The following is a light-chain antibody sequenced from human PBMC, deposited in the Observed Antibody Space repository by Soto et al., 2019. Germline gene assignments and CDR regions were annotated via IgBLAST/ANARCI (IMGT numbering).Light chain of an antibody. V-gene: IGKV1D-16*01. Sequence: DLQMTQSPSSLSASVGDRGTITCRASQGISSWLAWYQQKPGKAPKLLIYAASNFQSGVPSRFSGSGSGTHFTLTISSLQPEDFATYYCQQYNSYSITFGQGTRLEIK. CDR1: QGISSW. J-gene: IGKJ5*01. CDR3: QQYNSYSIT. CDR2: AAS.